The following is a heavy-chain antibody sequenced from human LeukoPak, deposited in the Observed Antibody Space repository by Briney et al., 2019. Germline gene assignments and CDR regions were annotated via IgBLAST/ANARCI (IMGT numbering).Heavy chain of an antibody. Sequence: GGSLRLSCAASGFTVSSNYMSWVRQAPGKGPEWVSVIYSGGSTYYADSVKGRFTISRDNSKNTLYLQMNSLRAEDTAVYYCAVEVATEYYFDYWGQGTLVTVSS. D-gene: IGHD5-12*01. J-gene: IGHJ4*02. CDR1: GFTVSSNY. CDR3: AVEVATEYYFDY. V-gene: IGHV3-66*02. CDR2: IYSGGST.